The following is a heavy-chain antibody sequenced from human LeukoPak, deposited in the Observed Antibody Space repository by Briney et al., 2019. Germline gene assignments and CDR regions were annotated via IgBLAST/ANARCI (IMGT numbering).Heavy chain of an antibody. CDR1: GFTFSHYA. Sequence: GGSLRLSCAASGFTFSHYAVSWVRQAPGKGLEWVSTLSGSGGSTHYSDSVKGRFTISRDNSKDTLYLQMNSLRVEDTAIYYCAKVPYCSGISCYGSPYYYYGVDVWGQGTAVTVSS. CDR2: LSGSGGST. D-gene: IGHD2-15*01. J-gene: IGHJ6*02. CDR3: AKVPYCSGISCYGSPYYYYGVDV. V-gene: IGHV3-23*01.